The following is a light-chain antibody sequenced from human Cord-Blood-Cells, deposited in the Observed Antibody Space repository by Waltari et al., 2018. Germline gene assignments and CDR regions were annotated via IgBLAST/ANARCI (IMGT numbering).Light chain of an antibody. V-gene: IGLV2-8*01. CDR3: SSYAGSILYV. CDR1: SSDVGGYNY. CDR2: EVS. Sequence: QSALTQPPSASGSPGQSVTISCTGTSSDVGGYNYVSWYQQHPGKAPKLMIYEVSKRPSGVPDRFSGSKSGNTASLTVSGLQAEDEAGYYCSSYAGSILYVFGTGTKVTVL. J-gene: IGLJ1*01.